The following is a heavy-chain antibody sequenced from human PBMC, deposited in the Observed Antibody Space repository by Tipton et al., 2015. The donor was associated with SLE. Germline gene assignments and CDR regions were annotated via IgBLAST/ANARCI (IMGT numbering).Heavy chain of an antibody. V-gene: IGHV4-34*01. CDR1: GGSFSGYY. CDR2: INHSGST. J-gene: IGHJ4*02. Sequence: TLSLTCAVYGGSFSGYYWSWIRQPPGKGLEWIGEINHSGSTNYNPSLKSRVTISVDTSKNQFSLKLSSVTAADTAVHYCARGGSTYYYDSSGALDYWGQGTLVTVSS. CDR3: ARGGSTYYYDSSGALDY. D-gene: IGHD3-22*01.